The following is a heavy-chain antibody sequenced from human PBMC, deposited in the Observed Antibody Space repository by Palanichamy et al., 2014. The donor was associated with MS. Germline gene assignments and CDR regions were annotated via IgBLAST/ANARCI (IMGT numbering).Heavy chain of an antibody. D-gene: IGHD4-11*01. Sequence: EVQLLESGGGLVQPGGSLRLSCAVSGFTFSNYAMSWVRQAPGKGLEWVSAIGGSGGDTYYGDSVKGRFTISRDNSKNTLYLQMNSLRAEDTAVYYCAKDPINYDYTNWFDPWGQGTLVTVSS. CDR3: AKDPINYDYTNWFDP. CDR2: IGGSGGDT. V-gene: IGHV3-23*01. CDR1: GFTFSNYA. J-gene: IGHJ5*02.